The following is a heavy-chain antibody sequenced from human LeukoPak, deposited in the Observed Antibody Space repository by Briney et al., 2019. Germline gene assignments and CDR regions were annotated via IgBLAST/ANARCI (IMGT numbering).Heavy chain of an antibody. Sequence: SVKVSCKASGGTFSSYTISWVRQAPGQGLEWMGRIIPILGIANYAQKFQGRVTITADKSTSTAYMELSGLGSEDTAVYYCARVVVPAAIAYWGQGTLVTVSS. D-gene: IGHD2-2*02. J-gene: IGHJ4*02. CDR1: GGTFSSYT. CDR3: ARVVVPAAIAY. V-gene: IGHV1-69*02. CDR2: IIPILGIA.